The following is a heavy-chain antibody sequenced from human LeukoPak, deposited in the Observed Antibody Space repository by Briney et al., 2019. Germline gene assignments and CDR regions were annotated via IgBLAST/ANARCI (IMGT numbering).Heavy chain of an antibody. CDR2: ISYDGSNK. Sequence: PGGSLRLSCAASGFTFSSYAMHWVRQAPGKGLEWVAVISYDGSNKYYADSVKGRFTISRDNSKNTLYLQMNSLRAEDTAVYYCARRMYYYDSSGYYYPYFDYRGQGTLVTVSS. CDR1: GFTFSSYA. D-gene: IGHD3-22*01. V-gene: IGHV3-30-3*01. CDR3: ARRMYYYDSSGYYYPYFDY. J-gene: IGHJ4*02.